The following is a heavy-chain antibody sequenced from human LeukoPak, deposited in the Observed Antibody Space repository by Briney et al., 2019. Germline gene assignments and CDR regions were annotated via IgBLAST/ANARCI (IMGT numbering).Heavy chain of an antibody. CDR1: GFTFSSYS. Sequence: GGSLRLSCAASGFTFSSYSMNWVRQAPGKGLEWVSSISSSSSYIYYADSVKGRFTISRDNAKNSLYLQMNSLRAEDTALYYCARVPYYYGSGTRRLDYYYYMDVWGKGTTVTVSS. CDR3: ARVPYYYGSGTRRLDYYYYMDV. J-gene: IGHJ6*03. V-gene: IGHV3-21*04. D-gene: IGHD3-10*01. CDR2: ISSSSSYI.